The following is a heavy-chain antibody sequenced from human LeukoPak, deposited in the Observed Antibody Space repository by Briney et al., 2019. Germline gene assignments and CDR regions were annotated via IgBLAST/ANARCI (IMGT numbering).Heavy chain of an antibody. V-gene: IGHV3-66*01. CDR1: GFTVSSQY. J-gene: IGHJ4*02. D-gene: IGHD1-1*01. CDR3: ARATTITTIYDY. Sequence: GSLRLSCAVSGFTVSSQYISWVRQAPGKGLEWVSIIYSDGTTYYTDSVTGRFTISRDNFKNTVYLQMTSLRTEDTAMYYCARATTITTIYDYWGQGTLVTVSS. CDR2: IYSDGTT.